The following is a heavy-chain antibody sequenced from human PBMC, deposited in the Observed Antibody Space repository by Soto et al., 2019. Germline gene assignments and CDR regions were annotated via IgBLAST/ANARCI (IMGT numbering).Heavy chain of an antibody. Sequence: KVSCKASGYTFTSYDINWVRQATGQGLEWMGWMNPNSGNTGYAQKFQGRVTMTRNTSISTAYMELSSLRSEDTAVYYCARVRGLYDFWSGYYAYYYYGMDVWGQGTTVTVSS. CDR2: MNPNSGNT. CDR3: ARVRGLYDFWSGYYAYYYYGMDV. J-gene: IGHJ6*02. V-gene: IGHV1-8*01. D-gene: IGHD3-3*01. CDR1: GYTFTSYD.